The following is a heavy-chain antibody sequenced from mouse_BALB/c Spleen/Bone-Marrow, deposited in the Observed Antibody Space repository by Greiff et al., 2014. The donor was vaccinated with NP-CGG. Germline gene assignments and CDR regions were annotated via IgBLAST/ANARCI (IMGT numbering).Heavy chain of an antibody. V-gene: IGHV1S56*01. CDR2: IYPRNVNT. CDR3: ARWLLPYYAMDY. Sequence: QVHVKQSGPELVKPGASVRMSCKASGYTFITYYIHWVKQRPGQGLEWIGWIYPRNVNTNYNEKFRGKATLTADKSSSTAYMQLSSLTSEDSAVYFCARWLLPYYAMDYWGQGTSVTVSS. D-gene: IGHD2-3*01. CDR1: GYTFITYY. J-gene: IGHJ4*01.